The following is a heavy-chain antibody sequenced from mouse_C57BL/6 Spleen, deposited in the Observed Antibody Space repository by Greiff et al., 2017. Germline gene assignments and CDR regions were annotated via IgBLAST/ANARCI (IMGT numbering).Heavy chain of an antibody. J-gene: IGHJ1*03. CDR3: AREGSTTVVGGYVDV. Sequence: VQLQQSGAELVRPGASVKLSCKASGYTFTDYYITWVKQRPGQGLEWIASIYPGSGNTYYNEKFKGKATLTAEKSSSTAYMQLSSLTSEDSADYCCAREGSTTVVGGYVDVWGTGTTVTGSS. CDR1: GYTFTDYY. D-gene: IGHD1-1*01. CDR2: IYPGSGNT. V-gene: IGHV1-76*01.